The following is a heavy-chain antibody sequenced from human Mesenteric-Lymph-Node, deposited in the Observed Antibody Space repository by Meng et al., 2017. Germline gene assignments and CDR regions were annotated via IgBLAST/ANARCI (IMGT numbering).Heavy chain of an antibody. D-gene: IGHD3-22*01. CDR3: ATGNYYYDSSGYPSPPHY. J-gene: IGHJ4*02. V-gene: IGHV1-2*02. CDR1: GYTFTGYD. Sequence: ASVKVSCKASGYTFTGYDIHWVRQAPGQGLEWMGWINPNSGDTNYAQKFQGRVTMTEDTSTDTAYMELSSLRSEDTAVYYCATGNYYYDSSGYPSPPHYWGQGTLVTVSS. CDR2: INPNSGDT.